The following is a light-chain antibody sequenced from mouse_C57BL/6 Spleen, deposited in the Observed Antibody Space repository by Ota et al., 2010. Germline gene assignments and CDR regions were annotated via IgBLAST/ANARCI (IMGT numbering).Light chain of an antibody. CDR1: QNVGTA. V-gene: IGKV6-17*01. CDR2: WAS. J-gene: IGKJ5*01. Sequence: DIXMTQSHKFMSTSVGDRFSITCKASQNVGTAVAWYQQKPGQSPKLLIYWASNRYTGVPDRFTGSGSATDFTLTISSVQAEDLAVYYCQNDHSYPLTFGAGTKLELK. CDR3: QNDHSYPLT.